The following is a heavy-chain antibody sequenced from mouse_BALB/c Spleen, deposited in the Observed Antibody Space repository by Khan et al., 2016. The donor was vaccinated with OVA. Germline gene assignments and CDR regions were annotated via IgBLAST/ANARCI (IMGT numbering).Heavy chain of an antibody. D-gene: IGHD1-1*01. Sequence: QVQLKESGPGLVQPSQSLSITCTVSGFSLTNYGVHWVRQSPGKGLEWLGVIWSGGSTDYNAAFISRLTISKDNSKSRVFFNMNSLQADDTAIYYCVRIQGGYYGSSAGFAYWGQGTLVTVSA. V-gene: IGHV2-4-1*01. J-gene: IGHJ3*01. CDR2: IWSGGST. CDR3: VRIQGGYYGSSAGFAY. CDR1: GFSLTNYG.